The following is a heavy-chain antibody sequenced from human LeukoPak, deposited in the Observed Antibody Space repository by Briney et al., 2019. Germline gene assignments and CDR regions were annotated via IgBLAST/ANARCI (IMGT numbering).Heavy chain of an antibody. V-gene: IGHV3-30*04. CDR3: ARDYYYDSTLGGAFDI. CDR1: GFTFSSYA. CDR2: ISYDGSNK. J-gene: IGHJ3*02. D-gene: IGHD3-22*01. Sequence: GGSLRLSCAASGFTFSSYAMHWVRQAPGKGLEWVAVISYDGSNKYYADSVKGRFTISRDNSKNTLYLQMNSLRAEDTAVYYCARDYYYDSTLGGAFDIWGQGTMVTVSS.